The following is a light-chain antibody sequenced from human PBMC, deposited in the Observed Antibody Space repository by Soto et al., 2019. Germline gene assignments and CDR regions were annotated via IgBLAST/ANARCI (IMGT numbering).Light chain of an antibody. CDR3: QQYGSSRST. Sequence: EIVLTQSPGTLSLSPGDRATLSCRASQTVIHTYLAWHQQKPGQSPRLLISGASTRAAGISDRFRGSGSGTEFTLTISRLEPEDFAVYYCQQYGSSRSTFGQGTKVDIK. CDR2: GAS. J-gene: IGKJ1*01. CDR1: QTVIHTY. V-gene: IGKV3-20*01.